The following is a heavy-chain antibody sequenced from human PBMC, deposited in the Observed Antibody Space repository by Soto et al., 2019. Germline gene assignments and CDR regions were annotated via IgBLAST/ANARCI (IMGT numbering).Heavy chain of an antibody. CDR3: ARDPGGTDFAEWTYYFDY. D-gene: IGHD3-3*01. V-gene: IGHV3-30-3*01. CDR2: ISYDGSNK. J-gene: IGHJ4*02. Sequence: QVQLVESGGGVVQPGRSLRLSCAASGFTFSSYAMHWVRQAPGKGLEWVAVISYDGSNKYYADSVKGRFTISRDNSKNTLYLQMNSLMAEVTAVYYCARDPGGTDFAEWTYYFDYWGQGTLVTVSS. CDR1: GFTFSSYA.